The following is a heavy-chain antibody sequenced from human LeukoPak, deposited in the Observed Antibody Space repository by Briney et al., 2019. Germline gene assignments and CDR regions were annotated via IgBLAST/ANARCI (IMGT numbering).Heavy chain of an antibody. CDR3: ARGYGYDSFDY. J-gene: IGHJ4*02. D-gene: IGHD5-12*01. V-gene: IGHV4-59*01. CDR2: IYYSGST. Sequence: PSETLSLTCNVSGGSISSYYWSWIRQPPGKGLEWIGYIYYSGSTNYNPSLKSRVTISVDTSKNQFSLNLSSLTASDTAVYFCARGYGYDSFDYWGLGTLVTVST. CDR1: GGSISSYY.